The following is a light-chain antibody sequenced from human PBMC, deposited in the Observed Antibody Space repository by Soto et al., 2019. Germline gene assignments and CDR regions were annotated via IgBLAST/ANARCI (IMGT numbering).Light chain of an antibody. CDR3: SSYAYSNNVFQSMI. Sequence: QSVLTQPPSASGSPGQSVTISCTGTSSDVGAYDYVSWYQQHPGKAPKLMIYEVAKRPSGVPDRFSGSKSGNTASLTVSGLQAEDEADYYCSSYAYSNNVFQSMIFGGGTKPTVL. J-gene: IGLJ2*01. CDR1: SSDVGAYDY. CDR2: EVA. V-gene: IGLV2-8*01.